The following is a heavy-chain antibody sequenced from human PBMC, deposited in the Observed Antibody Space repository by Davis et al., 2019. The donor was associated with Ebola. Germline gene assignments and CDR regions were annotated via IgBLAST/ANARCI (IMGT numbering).Heavy chain of an antibody. CDR1: GFTFSSYD. CDR2: INSDGSST. CDR3: ASKSLWLVGDAFDI. V-gene: IGHV3-74*01. Sequence: ESLKISCAASGFTFSSYDMHWVHQAPGKGLVWVSRINSDGSSTSYADSVKGRFTISRDNAKNTLYLQMNSLRAEDTAVYYCASKSLWLVGDAFDIWGQGTMVTVSS. J-gene: IGHJ3*02. D-gene: IGHD6-19*01.